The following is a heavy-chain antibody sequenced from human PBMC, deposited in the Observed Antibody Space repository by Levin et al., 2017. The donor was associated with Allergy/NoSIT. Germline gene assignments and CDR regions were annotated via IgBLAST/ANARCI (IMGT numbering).Heavy chain of an antibody. Sequence: PSETLSLICTVSGDSMSGHYWSWIRQPPGKGLEWIGYIHHSGTTNYIPSLKSRVTISVDTSKNQFSLKLTSVTAADTAVYYCARDSSGLRSRGWFDPWGQGTLVTVSS. CDR2: IHHSGTT. J-gene: IGHJ5*02. CDR3: ARDSSGLRSRGWFDP. V-gene: IGHV4-59*11. CDR1: GDSMSGHY. D-gene: IGHD3-16*01.